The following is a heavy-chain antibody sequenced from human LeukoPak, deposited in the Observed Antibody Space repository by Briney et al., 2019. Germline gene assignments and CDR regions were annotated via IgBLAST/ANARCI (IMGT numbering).Heavy chain of an antibody. D-gene: IGHD2-2*02. CDR3: ARGDIVVVPAAIRYWFDP. Sequence: ASVKVSCRASGYTFTGYYLHWVRQAPGEGLEWMGWINPNSGGTNYAQKFQGRVTMTRDTSISTAYMELSRLRSDDTAVYYCARGDIVVVPAAIRYWFDPWGQGTLVTVSS. V-gene: IGHV1-2*02. CDR1: GYTFTGYY. CDR2: INPNSGGT. J-gene: IGHJ5*02.